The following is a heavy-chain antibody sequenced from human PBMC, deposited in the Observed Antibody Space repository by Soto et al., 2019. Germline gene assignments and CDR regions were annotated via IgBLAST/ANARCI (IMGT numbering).Heavy chain of an antibody. V-gene: IGHV1-8*01. Sequence: ASVKVSCKASGYTFTRFDINWVRQATGQGLEWMGWMNPNSGNTGYAQKFQGRVTMTRNTSISTAYMELSSLRSEDTAVYYCARTFGGPRTNYDFWSGYYPSFDYWGQGTLVTVSS. CDR3: ARTFGGPRTNYDFWSGYYPSFDY. CDR1: GYTFTRFD. CDR2: MNPNSGNT. J-gene: IGHJ4*02. D-gene: IGHD3-3*01.